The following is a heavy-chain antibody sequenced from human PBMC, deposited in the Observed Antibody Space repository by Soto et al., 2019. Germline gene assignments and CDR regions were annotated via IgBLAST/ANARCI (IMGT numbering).Heavy chain of an antibody. J-gene: IGHJ4*02. Sequence: QVQLVQSGAEVKKPGSSVKVSCKASGGTFSSYAISWVRQAPGQGLEWMGGIIPIFGTANYAQKFQGRVTTTADESTSTAYMELSSLRSEDTAVYYCGSTGIAAAGPDYWGQGTLVTVSS. V-gene: IGHV1-69*01. CDR2: IIPIFGTA. CDR1: GGTFSSYA. D-gene: IGHD6-13*01. CDR3: GSTGIAAAGPDY.